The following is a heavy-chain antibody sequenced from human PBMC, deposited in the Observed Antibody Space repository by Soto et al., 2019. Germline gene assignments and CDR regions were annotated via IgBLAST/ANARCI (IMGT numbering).Heavy chain of an antibody. CDR2: IYYSGST. Sequence: SETLSLTCTVSGGSISSYYWSWIRQPPGKGLEWIGYIYYSGSTNYNPSLKSRVTISVDTSKNQFSLKLSSVTAADTAAYYCARGRGSGSSFYYYGMDVWGQGTTVTVSS. D-gene: IGHD3-10*01. CDR3: ARGRGSGSSFYYYGMDV. J-gene: IGHJ6*02. CDR1: GGSISSYY. V-gene: IGHV4-59*01.